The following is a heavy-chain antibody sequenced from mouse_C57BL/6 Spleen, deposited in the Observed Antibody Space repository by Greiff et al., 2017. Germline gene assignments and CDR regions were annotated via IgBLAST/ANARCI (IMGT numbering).Heavy chain of an antibody. CDR2: IYPRSGNT. D-gene: IGHD3-2*02. Sequence: QVQLQQSGAELARPGASVKLSCKASGYTFTSYGISWVKQRTGQGLEWIGEIYPRSGNTYYNEKFKGKATLTADKSSSTAYMELRSLTSEDSAVYFCARRDSSGPDYGGEGTTLTVSS. CDR3: ARRDSSGPDY. V-gene: IGHV1-81*01. J-gene: IGHJ2*01. CDR1: GYTFTSYG.